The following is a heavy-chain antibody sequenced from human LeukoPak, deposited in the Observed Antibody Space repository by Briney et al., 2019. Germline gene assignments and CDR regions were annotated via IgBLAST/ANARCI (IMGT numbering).Heavy chain of an antibody. V-gene: IGHV3-23*01. CDR2: INDSGGNT. CDR1: GFIFGSYW. J-gene: IGHJ5*02. Sequence: GGSLRLSCAGSGFIFGSYWMSWVRQAPGKGLEWVSEINDSGGNTYYARSVKGRFTISRDNSKNTLYLQMNSLRAEDTAVYYCANPYYYGSGSSWGQGTLVTVSS. D-gene: IGHD3-10*01. CDR3: ANPYYYGSGSS.